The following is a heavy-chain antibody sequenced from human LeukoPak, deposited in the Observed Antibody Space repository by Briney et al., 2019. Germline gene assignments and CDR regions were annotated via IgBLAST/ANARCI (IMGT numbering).Heavy chain of an antibody. CDR1: GYTFTSYY. J-gene: IGHJ4*02. V-gene: IGHV1-46*01. CDR3: ARNFPTSSSGYCGSTSCLFDY. Sequence: GASVKVSCKASGYTFTSYYMHWVRQAPGQGLEWMGIINPSGGSTSYAQKFQGRVTMTRDTSTSTVYMELSSLRSEDTAVYYCARNFPTSSSGYCGSTSCLFDYWGQGTLVTVSS. CDR2: INPSGGST. D-gene: IGHD2-2*01.